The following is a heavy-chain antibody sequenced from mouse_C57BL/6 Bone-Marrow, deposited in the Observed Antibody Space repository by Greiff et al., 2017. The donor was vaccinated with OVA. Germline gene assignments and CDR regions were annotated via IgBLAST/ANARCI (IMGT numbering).Heavy chain of an antibody. CDR1: GYTFTTYP. Sequence: VQGVESGAELVKPGASVKMSCKASGYTFTTYPIEWMKQNHGKSLEWIGNFHPYNDDTKYNEKFKGKATLTVEKSSSTVYLELSRLTSDDSAVYYCARGDYGSSYGFAYWGQGTLVTVSA. V-gene: IGHV1-47*01. D-gene: IGHD1-1*01. CDR2: FHPYNDDT. J-gene: IGHJ3*01. CDR3: ARGDYGSSYGFAY.